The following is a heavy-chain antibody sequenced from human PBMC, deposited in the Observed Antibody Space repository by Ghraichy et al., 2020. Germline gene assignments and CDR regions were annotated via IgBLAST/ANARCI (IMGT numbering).Heavy chain of an antibody. Sequence: GGSLRLSCAASGFTFSSYDMHWVRQATGKGLEWVSAIGTAGDPYYPGSVKGRFTISRENAKNSLYLQMNSLRAGDTAVYYCARGGTRITMVQGPSPYYYMDVWGKGTTVTVSS. J-gene: IGHJ6*03. CDR1: GFTFSSYD. V-gene: IGHV3-13*05. CDR2: IGTAGDP. CDR3: ARGGTRITMVQGPSPYYYMDV. D-gene: IGHD3-10*01.